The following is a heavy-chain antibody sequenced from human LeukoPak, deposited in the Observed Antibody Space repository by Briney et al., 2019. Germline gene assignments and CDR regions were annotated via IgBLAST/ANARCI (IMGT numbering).Heavy chain of an antibody. CDR1: GFTVRSNY. Sequence: SGGSLRLSCAASGFTVRSNYMSWVRQAPGKGLEWVSIIYSGGSTDYADSVKGRFTISRDNSKNTLYLQMNSLRAEDTAVYYCARSNPYYGPYYFDYWGQGTLVTVSS. V-gene: IGHV3-53*01. CDR3: ARSNPYYGPYYFDY. CDR2: IYSGGST. J-gene: IGHJ4*02. D-gene: IGHD3-10*01.